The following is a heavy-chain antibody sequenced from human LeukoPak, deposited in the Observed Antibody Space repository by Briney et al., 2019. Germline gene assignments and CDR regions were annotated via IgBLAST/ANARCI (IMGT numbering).Heavy chain of an antibody. CDR2: IYSGGST. CDR3: ARGYGDYFGYGMDV. V-gene: IGHV3-66*01. CDR1: GFTVSSNY. Sequence: PGGSLRLFCAASGFTVSSNYMSWVRQAPGKGLEWVSVIYSGGSTYYADSVKGRFTISRDNSKNTLYLQMNSLRAADTAVYYCARGYGDYFGYGMDVWGQGTTVTVSS. D-gene: IGHD4-17*01. J-gene: IGHJ6*02.